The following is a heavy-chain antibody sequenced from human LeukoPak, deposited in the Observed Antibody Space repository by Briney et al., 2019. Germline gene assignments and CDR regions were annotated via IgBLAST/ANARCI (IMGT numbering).Heavy chain of an antibody. CDR3: ARDPWTNSDYDGFDY. CDR1: GFTFSSYR. J-gene: IGHJ4*02. Sequence: GGSLRLSCVVSGFTFSSYRMNWVRQAPGRGLEWVSSISSSSSYIYYADSVKGRFTISRDNAKNSQYLQMNSLRAEDTAVYYCARDPWTNSDYDGFDYWGQGTLVTVSS. CDR2: ISSSSSYI. D-gene: IGHD5-12*01. V-gene: IGHV3-21*01.